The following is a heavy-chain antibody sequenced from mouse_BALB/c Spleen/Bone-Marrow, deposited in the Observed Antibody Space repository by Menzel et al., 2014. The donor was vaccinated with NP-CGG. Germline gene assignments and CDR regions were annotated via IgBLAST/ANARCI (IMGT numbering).Heavy chain of an antibody. D-gene: IGHD1-2*01. V-gene: IGHV3-2*02. Sequence: EVQLQESGPGLVKPSQPLSLTCTVTGYSITSDYAWNWIRQFPGNKLEWMGYISYSANTNYNPSLKSRISITRDTSKNQFFLQLNSVTAEDTATYYCTRGTTAGFAYWGLGTLVTVSA. J-gene: IGHJ3*01. CDR1: GYSITSDYA. CDR2: ISYSANT. CDR3: TRGTTAGFAY.